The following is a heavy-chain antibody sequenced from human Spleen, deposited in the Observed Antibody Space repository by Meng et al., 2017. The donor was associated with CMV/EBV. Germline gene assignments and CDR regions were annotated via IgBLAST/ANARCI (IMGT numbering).Heavy chain of an antibody. V-gene: IGHV3-23*01. J-gene: IGHJ4*02. D-gene: IGHD5-24*01. CDR2: INYSGGRT. CDR1: GFSFSSYA. CDR3: AKDKTRDGYNYVLDS. Sequence: SGFSFSSYAMSWVRQAPGKGLEWVSSINYSGGRTYYGDAVKGRFTISRDNSKNFLYLQMNSLRIEDTALYYCAKDKTRDGYNYVLDSWGQGTLVTVSS.